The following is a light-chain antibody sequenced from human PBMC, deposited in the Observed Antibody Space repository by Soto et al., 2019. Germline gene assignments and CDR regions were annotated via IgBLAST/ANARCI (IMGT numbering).Light chain of an antibody. CDR3: QQYNNWPPQIT. CDR1: QSVSSN. CDR2: GAS. Sequence: EIVMMQSPATLSVSPGERATLSCRFSQSVSSNLAWYQQKPGQAPRLLIYGASTRATGIPARFSGSGSGTEFTLTINSLQSEDFAVYYCQQYNNWPPQITFGQGTRLEI. V-gene: IGKV3-15*01. J-gene: IGKJ5*01.